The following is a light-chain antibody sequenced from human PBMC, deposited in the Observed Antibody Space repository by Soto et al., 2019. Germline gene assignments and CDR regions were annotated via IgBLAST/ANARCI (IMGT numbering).Light chain of an antibody. Sequence: QSALTQPASVSGSPGQSITISCTGTSSDVGGYNAVSWYQQHPGKAPKLMIYDVTNRPSGAAHRFSGSKSGNTASLTISGLQEEDEADYYCGSYATGGAYVFGTGTQLTVL. V-gene: IGLV2-14*01. CDR1: SSDVGGYNA. J-gene: IGLJ1*01. CDR2: DVT. CDR3: GSYATGGAYV.